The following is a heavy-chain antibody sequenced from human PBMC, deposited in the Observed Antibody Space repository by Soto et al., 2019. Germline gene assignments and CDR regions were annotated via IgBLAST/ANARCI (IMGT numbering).Heavy chain of an antibody. J-gene: IGHJ6*02. V-gene: IGHV3-23*01. CDR1: GFTFSSYA. CDR3: AKPGLYSYYYGMDV. CDR2: ISGSGGST. Sequence: HPGGSLRLSCAASGFTFSSYAMSWVRQAPGKGLEWVSAISGSGGSTYYADSVKGRITISRDNSKNTLYLQMNSLRGEDTAVYYSAKPGLYSYYYGMDVWGQGTTVTVSS.